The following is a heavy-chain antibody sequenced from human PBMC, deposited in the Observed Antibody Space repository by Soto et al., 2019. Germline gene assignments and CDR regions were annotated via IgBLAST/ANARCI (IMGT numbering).Heavy chain of an antibody. CDR3: ARVGDYFGEFDYFDY. J-gene: IGHJ4*02. CDR1: GFTFSSYT. V-gene: IGHV3-21*06. Sequence: GGSLRLSCAASGFTFSSYTMIWVRQAPGKGLEWVSSISRFSDRTYYADSVKGRFAIFRANAENSVYLQVNSLRAEDTAVYYCARVGDYFGEFDYFDYWGQGTPVTGSS. CDR2: ISRFSDRT. D-gene: IGHD3-10*01.